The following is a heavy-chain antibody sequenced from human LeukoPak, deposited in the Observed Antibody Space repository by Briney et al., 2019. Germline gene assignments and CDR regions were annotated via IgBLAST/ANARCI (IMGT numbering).Heavy chain of an antibody. V-gene: IGHV3-53*01. J-gene: IGHJ5*02. CDR3: ARGRDGDYVNWYDP. Sequence: GESLRLSCAASGFTVSDNYVTWVRQGPGKGLEWVSVIYPVGTYYAESVKGRFSISRDNSKNTVYLQMNGLRADDTAVYYCARGRDGDYVNWYDPWGQGILVTVSS. CDR2: IYPVGT. CDR1: GFTVSDNY. D-gene: IGHD4-17*01.